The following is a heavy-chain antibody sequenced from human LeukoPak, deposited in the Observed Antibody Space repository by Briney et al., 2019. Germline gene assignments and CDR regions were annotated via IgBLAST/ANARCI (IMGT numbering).Heavy chain of an antibody. Sequence: ASVKVSCKASGYTFTGYYIHWVRQAPGQGLEWMGWISAYNGNTNYAQKVQGRVTMTTDTSTSTAYMELRSLRSDDTAVYYCARGGYDYLWGSSPDAFDIWGQGTMVTVSS. CDR3: ARGGYDYLWGSSPDAFDI. CDR1: GYTFTGYY. D-gene: IGHD3-16*01. V-gene: IGHV1-18*04. CDR2: ISAYNGNT. J-gene: IGHJ3*02.